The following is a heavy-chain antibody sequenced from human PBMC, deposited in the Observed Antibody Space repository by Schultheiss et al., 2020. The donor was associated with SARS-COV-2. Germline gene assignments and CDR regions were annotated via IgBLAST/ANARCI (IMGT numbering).Heavy chain of an antibody. J-gene: IGHJ6*03. D-gene: IGHD2-2*01. V-gene: IGHV3-7*02. Sequence: GGSLRLSCAASGFTFSSYWMSWVRQAPGKGLEWVANIKQDGSEKYYVDTVKGRFTISRDNAKNSLYLQMNSLRAEDTAVYYCARVPRRVVCSSTSCYAYYMDVWGKGTTVTVSS. CDR3: ARVPRRVVCSSTSCYAYYMDV. CDR2: IKQDGSEK. CDR1: GFTFSSYW.